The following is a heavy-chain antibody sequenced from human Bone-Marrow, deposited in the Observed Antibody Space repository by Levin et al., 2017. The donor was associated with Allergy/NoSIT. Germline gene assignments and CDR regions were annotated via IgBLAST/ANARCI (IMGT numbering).Heavy chain of an antibody. J-gene: IGHJ4*02. CDR1: GGSISSSSYY. CDR3: ARHLDYGDPGPLYYFDY. CDR2: IYYSGST. D-gene: IGHD4-17*01. Sequence: TGGSLRLSCTVSGGSISSSSYYWGWIRQPPGKGLEWIGSIYYSGSTYYNPSLKSRVTISVDTSKNQFSLKLSSVTAADTAVYYCARHLDYGDPGPLYYFDYWGQGTLVTVSS. V-gene: IGHV4-39*01.